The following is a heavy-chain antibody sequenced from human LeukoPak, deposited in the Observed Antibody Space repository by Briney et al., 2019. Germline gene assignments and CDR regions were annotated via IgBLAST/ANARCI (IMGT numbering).Heavy chain of an antibody. CDR1: GFTFSHAW. D-gene: IGHD6-13*01. CDR3: ARDEGGSSWYRGSDFDY. J-gene: IGHJ4*02. CDR2: ISSSSSYI. V-gene: IGHV3-21*01. Sequence: GGSLRLSCAASGFTFSHAWMNWVRQAPGKGLEWVSSISSSSSYIYYADSVKGRFTISRDNAKNSLYLQMSSLRAEDTAVYYCARDEGGSSWYRGSDFDYWGQGTLVTVSS.